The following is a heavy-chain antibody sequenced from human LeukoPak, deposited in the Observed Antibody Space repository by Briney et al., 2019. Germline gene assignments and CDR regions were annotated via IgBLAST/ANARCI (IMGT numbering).Heavy chain of an antibody. V-gene: IGHV4-34*01. D-gene: IGHD5-12*01. CDR3: TRGGVEIGGGIVAYRYFFDY. J-gene: IGHJ4*02. CDR2: INHSGST. CDR1: GGSFSGYY. Sequence: PSETLSLTCAVYGGSFSGYYWSWIRQPPGKGLEWIGEINHSGSTNYNPSLKSRVTISVDTSKNQFSLKLSSVTAADTAVYYCTRGGVEIGGGIVAYRYFFDYWGQGTLVTVSS.